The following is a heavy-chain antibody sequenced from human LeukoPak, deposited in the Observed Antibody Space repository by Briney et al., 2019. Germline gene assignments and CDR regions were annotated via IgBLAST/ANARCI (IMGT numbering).Heavy chain of an antibody. Sequence: SETLSLTCAVYGGSFSGYYWSWIRQPLGKGLEWIGYIYHTGSTYYNPSLKSRVTISVDTSKNQFSLRLSSVTAADTAVYYCARLQYCSGTSCYWFDPWGQGTLVTVSS. CDR1: GGSFSGYY. J-gene: IGHJ5*02. CDR2: IYHTGST. D-gene: IGHD2-2*01. CDR3: ARLQYCSGTSCYWFDP. V-gene: IGHV4-34*01.